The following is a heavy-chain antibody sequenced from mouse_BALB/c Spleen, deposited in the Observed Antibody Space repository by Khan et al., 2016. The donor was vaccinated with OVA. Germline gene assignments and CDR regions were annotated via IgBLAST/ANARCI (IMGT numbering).Heavy chain of an antibody. J-gene: IGHJ3*01. D-gene: IGHD1-1*01. CDR2: IDPSKSET. CDR3: TRGGYGSPFAS. V-gene: IGHV1S127*01. CDR1: GHTFTSFR. Sequence: QVQLQQSGPELVRSGASVKMSCKASGHTFTSFRINWVKPRPGQGLERIGMIDPSKSETRLNQKFTDKATLNVDKSSNTACMQLSGLTSEDSAVHYCTRGGYGSPFASRRRGPLVPVCA.